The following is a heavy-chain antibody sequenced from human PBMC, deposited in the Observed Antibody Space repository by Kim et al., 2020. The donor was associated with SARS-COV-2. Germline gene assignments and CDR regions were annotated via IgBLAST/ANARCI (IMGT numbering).Heavy chain of an antibody. Sequence: YADSVKGRFTISRDNAKNSLYLQMNSLRAEDTAVYYCAREALAVAGTVDYWGQGTLVTVSS. V-gene: IGHV3-21*01. CDR3: AREALAVAGTVDY. J-gene: IGHJ4*02. D-gene: IGHD6-19*01.